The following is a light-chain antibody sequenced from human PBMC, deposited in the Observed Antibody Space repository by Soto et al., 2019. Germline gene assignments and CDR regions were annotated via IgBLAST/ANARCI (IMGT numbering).Light chain of an antibody. CDR1: QSISVH. J-gene: IGKJ2*01. V-gene: IGKV1-39*01. Sequence: DIQMTQSPSSLSASVGDTVTITCRASQSISVHLNWYQQKPGKVPKLLIYAASNLQSGVPSRFSGSGSETAFAITRYSQHPEDYPTYYRLQCHIIPYTFGQGTKLEIQ. CDR3: LQCHIIPYT. CDR2: AAS.